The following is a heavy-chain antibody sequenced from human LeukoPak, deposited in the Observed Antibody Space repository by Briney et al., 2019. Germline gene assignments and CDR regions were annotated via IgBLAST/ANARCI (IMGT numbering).Heavy chain of an antibody. V-gene: IGHV3-48*01. CDR2: ISSSSSTI. Sequence: GASLRLSCAASGFTFSSYSMNWVRQAPGKGLEWVSYISSSSSTIYYADSVKGRFTISRDNAKNSLYLQMNSLRAEDTAVYYCARERDRFLEWLKAYYYYYMDVWGKGTTVTVSS. CDR1: GFTFSSYS. CDR3: ARERDRFLEWLKAYYYYYMDV. J-gene: IGHJ6*03. D-gene: IGHD3-3*01.